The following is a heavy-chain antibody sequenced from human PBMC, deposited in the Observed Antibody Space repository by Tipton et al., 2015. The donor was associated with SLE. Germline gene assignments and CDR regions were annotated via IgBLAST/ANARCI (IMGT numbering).Heavy chain of an antibody. D-gene: IGHD3-3*01. J-gene: IGHJ4*02. CDR2: IYTSGST. CDR1: GGSISSGSYY. CDR3: ARAREHYEIWSGYYM. Sequence: TLSLTCTVSGGSISSGSYYWSWIRQPAGKGLEWFGHIYTSGSTNYNPSLKSRVTISVDTSKNQFSLKLSSVTAGDTAVYYCARAREHYEIWSGYYMWGQGTLVTVSS. V-gene: IGHV4-61*09.